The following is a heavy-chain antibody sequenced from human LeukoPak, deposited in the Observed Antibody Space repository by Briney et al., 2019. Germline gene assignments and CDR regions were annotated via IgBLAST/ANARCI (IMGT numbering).Heavy chain of an antibody. D-gene: IGHD3-10*01. V-gene: IGHV1-69*13. J-gene: IGHJ5*02. Sequence: ASVKVSCKASGGTFSSYAISWVRQAPGQGLEWMGGIIPIFGTANYAQKFQGRVTITADESTSTAYMELSSLRSEDTAVYYCARDLKSITMVRGMGLFDPWGQGTLVTVSS. CDR1: GGTFSSYA. CDR2: IIPIFGTA. CDR3: ARDLKSITMVRGMGLFDP.